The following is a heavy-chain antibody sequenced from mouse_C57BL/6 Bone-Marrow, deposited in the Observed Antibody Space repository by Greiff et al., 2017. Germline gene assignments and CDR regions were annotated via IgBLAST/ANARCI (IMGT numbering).Heavy chain of an antibody. Sequence: EVQRVESGGGLVKPGGSLKLSCAASGFTFSDYGMHWVRQAPEQGLEWVAYISSGSSTIYYADTVKGRFTIARDNARTTLFLQMTSLRSEDTAMYYCARSGFYYGYFDYWGQGTTLTVSS. CDR3: ARSGFYYGYFDY. J-gene: IGHJ2*01. CDR1: GFTFSDYG. V-gene: IGHV5-17*01. D-gene: IGHD2-1*01. CDR2: ISSGSSTI.